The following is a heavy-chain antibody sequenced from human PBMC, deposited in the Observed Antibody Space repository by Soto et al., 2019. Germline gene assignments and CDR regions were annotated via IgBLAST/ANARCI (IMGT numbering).Heavy chain of an antibody. J-gene: IGHJ4*02. CDR3: ARQRSGVSWLQLTYFDD. D-gene: IGHD5-12*01. Sequence: SETLSLTCTVSGGSISSSSYYWGWIRQPPGKGLEWIGSIYYSGSTYYNPSLKSRVTISVDTSKNQFSLKLSSVTAADTAVYYCARQRSGVSWLQLTYFDDWGQGTLVTVSS. CDR1: GGSISSSSYY. CDR2: IYYSGST. V-gene: IGHV4-39*01.